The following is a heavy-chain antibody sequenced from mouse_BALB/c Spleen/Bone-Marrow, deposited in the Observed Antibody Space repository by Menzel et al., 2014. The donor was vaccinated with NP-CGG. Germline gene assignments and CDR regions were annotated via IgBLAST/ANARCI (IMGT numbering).Heavy chain of an antibody. D-gene: IGHD2-14*01. CDR1: GYTFXSYW. J-gene: IGHJ4*01. CDR3: TREVRRYAMDY. Sequence: LQQSGSELVRPGASVKLSCKASGYTFXSYWMHWVKQRPGQGLKCIGNIYPGSGSTNYDEKFKSKATLTVDTSSSTAYMQLSSLTSEDSAVYYCTREVRRYAMDYWGQGTSVTVSS. CDR2: IYPGSGST. V-gene: IGHV1S22*01.